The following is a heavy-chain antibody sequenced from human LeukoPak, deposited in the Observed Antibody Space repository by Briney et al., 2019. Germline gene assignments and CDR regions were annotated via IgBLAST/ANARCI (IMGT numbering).Heavy chain of an antibody. V-gene: IGHV1-69*13. D-gene: IGHD3-9*01. CDR1: GGTFSGFA. CDR2: ISPISGTT. J-gene: IGHJ4*02. CDR3: ARVNSALFLPGAGIDY. Sequence: GASVKVSCKASGGTFSGFAISWVRQAPGQGLEWMGGISPISGTTNYALRFQGRVTITADESTTTAYMELSSLRSEDTAVYYCARVNSALFLPGAGIDYWGQGTLVTVSS.